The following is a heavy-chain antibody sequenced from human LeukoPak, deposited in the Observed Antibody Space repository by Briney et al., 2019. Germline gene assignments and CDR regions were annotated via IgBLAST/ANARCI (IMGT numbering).Heavy chain of an antibody. CDR3: ARGHTAVTRHFDF. Sequence: GGSLRLSCAASGFPFSSYAMSWVRQAPGKGLEWVANIKTDGSQIYYVDSVKGRFTISRDNAKNSLYLQMNSLGAEDTAVYYCARGHTAVTRHFDFWGQGTLVTVSS. V-gene: IGHV3-7*01. J-gene: IGHJ4*02. D-gene: IGHD4-17*01. CDR1: GFPFSSYA. CDR2: IKTDGSQI.